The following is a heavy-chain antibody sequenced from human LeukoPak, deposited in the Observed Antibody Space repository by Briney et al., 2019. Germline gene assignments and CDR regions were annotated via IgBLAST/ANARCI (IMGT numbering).Heavy chain of an antibody. CDR2: ISAYNGNT. CDR1: GYTFTSYG. Sequence: GASVKVSCKASGYTFTSYGISWVRQAPGQGLEWMGWISAYNGNTNYAQKLQGRVTMTTDTSTSTAYMELRSLRSDDTAVYYCARIVGATEFDAFDIWGQGTMVTVSS. CDR3: ARIVGATEFDAFDI. V-gene: IGHV1-18*01. D-gene: IGHD1-26*01. J-gene: IGHJ3*02.